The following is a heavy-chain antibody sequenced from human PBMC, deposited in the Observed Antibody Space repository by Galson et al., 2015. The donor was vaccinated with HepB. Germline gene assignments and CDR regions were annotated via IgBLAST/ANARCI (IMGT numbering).Heavy chain of an antibody. V-gene: IGHV5-51*03. CDR2: LYPGDSDT. CDR3: ARSMERGYSYGLEY. J-gene: IGHJ4*02. CDR1: GFSFTTYW. D-gene: IGHD5-18*01. Sequence: QSGAEVKKPGESLTISCKGSGFSFTTYWIGWVRQMSQKRLVWMGMLYPGDSDTRYSPSFQGQVTISADKAISTAYLQWNSLKASDTAMYYCARSMERGYSYGLEYWGRGTLVTVSS.